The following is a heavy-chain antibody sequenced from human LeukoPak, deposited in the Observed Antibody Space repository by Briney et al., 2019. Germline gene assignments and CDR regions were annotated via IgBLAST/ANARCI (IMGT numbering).Heavy chain of an antibody. V-gene: IGHV1-18*01. CDR3: AIYDHDYICGNYAFDY. Sequence: ASVKVSCKVSGHSFTSYGISWVRQAPGQGVEWMGWISAYNGVTSFAQKFQGRVTLSTDTSTTTAYMELRSLGSDDTAMYYCAIYDHDYICGNYAFDYWGHGTLVTVSS. CDR2: ISAYNGVT. D-gene: IGHD3-16*01. J-gene: IGHJ4*01. CDR1: GHSFTSYG.